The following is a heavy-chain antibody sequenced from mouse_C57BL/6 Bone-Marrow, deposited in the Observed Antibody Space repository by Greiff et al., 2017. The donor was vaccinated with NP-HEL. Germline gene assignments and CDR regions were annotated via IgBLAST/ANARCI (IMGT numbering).Heavy chain of an antibody. Sequence: QVQLQQPGAELVRPGSSVKLSCKASGYTFTSYWMDWVKQRPGQGLEWIGNIYPSDSETHYNQKFKDKATLTVDKSSSTAYMQLSSLTSEDSAVYYCARENGSSPWYFDVWGTGTTVTVSS. CDR1: GYTFTSYW. J-gene: IGHJ1*03. CDR2: IYPSDSET. V-gene: IGHV1-61*01. CDR3: ARENGSSPWYFDV. D-gene: IGHD1-1*01.